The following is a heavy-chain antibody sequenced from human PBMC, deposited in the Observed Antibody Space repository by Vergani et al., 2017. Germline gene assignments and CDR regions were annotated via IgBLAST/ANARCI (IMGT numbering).Heavy chain of an antibody. Sequence: QVQLQESGPGLVKPSETLSLTCTVYGGSFSGYYWSWIRQPPGKGLEWIGEINHSGSTNYNSSLKSRVTISVDTSKNQFFLRLSSVTTADTAVYYCARGITIFGVVDPWGQGTLVTVSS. V-gene: IGHV4-34*01. CDR3: ARGITIFGVVDP. CDR2: INHSGST. CDR1: GGSFSGYY. D-gene: IGHD3-3*01. J-gene: IGHJ5*02.